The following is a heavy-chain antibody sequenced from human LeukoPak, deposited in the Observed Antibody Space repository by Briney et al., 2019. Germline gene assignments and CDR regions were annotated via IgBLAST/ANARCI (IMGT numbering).Heavy chain of an antibody. Sequence: SETLSLTCAVYGGSFSGYYWSWIRQPPGKGLEWIGEINHSGSTNYNPSLKSRVTISVDTSKNHFSLKLSSVTAADTAVYYCARGGKAWYYNFWSGPPGMDVWGQGTTVTVSS. D-gene: IGHD3-3*01. CDR3: ARGGKAWYYNFWSGPPGMDV. CDR1: GGSFSGYY. CDR2: INHSGST. V-gene: IGHV4-34*01. J-gene: IGHJ6*02.